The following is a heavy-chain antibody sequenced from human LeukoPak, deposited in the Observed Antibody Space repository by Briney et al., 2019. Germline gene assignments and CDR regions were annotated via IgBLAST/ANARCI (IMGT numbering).Heavy chain of an antibody. J-gene: IGHJ6*03. V-gene: IGHV3-69-1*01. CDR2: VHTTTTIAAGTT. CDR3: ASDFPLYYYYMDV. CDR1: GFTVSSNY. Sequence: PGGSLRLSCAASGFTVSSNYMSWVRQAPGKGLEWVASVHTTTTIAAGTTFYADSVKGRFTISGDSSKNTVYLQMNTLRVEDTAVYYCASDFPLYYYYMDVWGKGTTVTVSS.